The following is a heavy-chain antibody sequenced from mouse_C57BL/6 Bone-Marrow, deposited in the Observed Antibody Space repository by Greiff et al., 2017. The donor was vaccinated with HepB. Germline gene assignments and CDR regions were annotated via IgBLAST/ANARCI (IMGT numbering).Heavy chain of an antibody. CDR2: IDPETGGT. CDR3: TRCYGSSLDY. D-gene: IGHD1-1*01. Sequence: QVQLQQSGAELVRPGASVTLSCKASGYTFTDYEMHWVKQTPVHGLEWIGAIDPETGGTAYNQKFKGKAILTADTSSSTAYMELRSLTSEDSAVYYCTRCYGSSLDYWGQGTTLTVSS. V-gene: IGHV1-15*01. CDR1: GYTFTDYE. J-gene: IGHJ2*01.